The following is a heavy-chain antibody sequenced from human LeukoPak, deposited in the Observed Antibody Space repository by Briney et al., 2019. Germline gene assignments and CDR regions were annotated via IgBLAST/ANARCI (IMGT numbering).Heavy chain of an antibody. D-gene: IGHD2-2*01. CDR3: AAPGSITQRAFDI. J-gene: IGHJ3*02. Sequence: SETLSLTCTVSGGSISSYYWSWIRQPPGKGLEWIGYIYYSGSTNYNPSLKSRVTISVDTSKNRFSLKLSSVTAADTAVYYCAAPGSITQRAFDIWGQGTMVTVSS. CDR2: IYYSGST. V-gene: IGHV4-59*01. CDR1: GGSISSYY.